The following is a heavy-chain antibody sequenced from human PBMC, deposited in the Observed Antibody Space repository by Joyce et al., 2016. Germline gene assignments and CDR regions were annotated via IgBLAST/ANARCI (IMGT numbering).Heavy chain of an antibody. Sequence: QVQLVQSGAEVTKPGSSVKVSCKASGGTFSSYVFSWGRQAPGQGLEWRVGIIPTFGAPNYEKKFHGRITITADRSTSRAYMELSSLRSEYTAVYYCARQRRAVSGNDAFDICGQGTMVTVSS. CDR3: ARQRRAVSGNDAFDI. CDR1: GGTFSSYV. J-gene: IGHJ3*02. CDR2: IIPTFGAP. D-gene: IGHD6-19*01. V-gene: IGHV1-69*06.